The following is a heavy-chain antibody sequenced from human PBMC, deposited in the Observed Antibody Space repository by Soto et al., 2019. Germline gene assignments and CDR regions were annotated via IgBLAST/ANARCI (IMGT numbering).Heavy chain of an antibody. D-gene: IGHD5-18*01. J-gene: IGHJ5*02. V-gene: IGHV4-59*01. Sequence: SETLSLTCTVSGGSISNYYWSWIRQSPGKGLEWIANIYHSGTTSYNLSLKGRVSISIDSSKNQVSLRLKSVTAADTAVYYCARGGYRTLAWFDPWGQGTLVTVSS. CDR2: IYHSGTT. CDR1: GGSISNYY. CDR3: ARGGYRTLAWFDP.